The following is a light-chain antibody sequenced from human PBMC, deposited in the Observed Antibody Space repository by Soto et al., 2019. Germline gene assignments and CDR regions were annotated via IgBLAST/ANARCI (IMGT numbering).Light chain of an antibody. Sequence: DIVLTQSPGTLSLSPGERATLSCRASQTVSSSSLAWYQQKPGQAPRLLMYGASNRATGIPDRFSGSGSETDFTLTISRLEPEDFAVYYCQQYGTTRITFGQGTKVDIK. V-gene: IGKV3-20*01. CDR2: GAS. CDR1: QTVSSSS. CDR3: QQYGTTRIT. J-gene: IGKJ1*01.